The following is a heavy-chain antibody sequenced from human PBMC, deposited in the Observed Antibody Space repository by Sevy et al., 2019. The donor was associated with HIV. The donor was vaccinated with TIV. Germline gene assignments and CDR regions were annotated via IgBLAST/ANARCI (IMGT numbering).Heavy chain of an antibody. Sequence: ASVNVSCKASGYTFTSYDINWVRQATGQGLEWMGWMNPNSGNTGYAQKFQGRVTMTRNTSISTAYMELSSLRSEETAVYYCARSHSNYESYYYYYGMDVWGQGTTVTVSS. V-gene: IGHV1-8*01. J-gene: IGHJ6*02. CDR3: ARSHSNYESYYYYYGMDV. D-gene: IGHD4-4*01. CDR2: MNPNSGNT. CDR1: GYTFTSYD.